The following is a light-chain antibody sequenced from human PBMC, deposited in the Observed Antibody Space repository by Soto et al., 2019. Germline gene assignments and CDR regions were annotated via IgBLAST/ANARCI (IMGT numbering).Light chain of an antibody. CDR3: QQANSFPIT. Sequence: DIQMTQSPSSVSASIGDRVTITCRASQGIANWLAWYQQKPGKAPKLLIYAASTLQSGVPSRFSGSGSGTEFTLTINSLQPEDFATYFCQQANSFPITFGQGTQLEIK. CDR1: QGIANW. J-gene: IGKJ5*01. CDR2: AAS. V-gene: IGKV1D-12*01.